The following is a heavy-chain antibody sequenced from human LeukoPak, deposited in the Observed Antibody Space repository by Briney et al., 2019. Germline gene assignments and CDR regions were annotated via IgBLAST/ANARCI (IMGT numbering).Heavy chain of an antibody. Sequence: PSETLSLTCTVSGGSVSSYYWSWIRQPPGKGLEWIGYIYYSGSTNYNPSLKSRVTISVDTSKNQFSLKLSSVTAADTAVYYCARVTEWSFDYWGQGTLVTVSS. CDR3: ARVTEWSFDY. J-gene: IGHJ4*02. V-gene: IGHV4-59*02. CDR1: GGSVSSYY. D-gene: IGHD2-8*01. CDR2: IYYSGST.